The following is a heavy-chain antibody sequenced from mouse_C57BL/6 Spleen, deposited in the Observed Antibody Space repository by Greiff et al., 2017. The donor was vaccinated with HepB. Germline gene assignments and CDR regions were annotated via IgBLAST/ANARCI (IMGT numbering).Heavy chain of an antibody. J-gene: IGHJ3*01. CDR3: ATVGAY. CDR1: GFTFSDYG. Sequence: EVQRVESGGGLVKPGGSLKLSCAASGFTFSDYGMHWVRQAPEKGLEWVAYISSGSSTIYYADTVKGRFTISRDNAKNTLFLQMTSLRSEDTAMYYCATVGAYWGQGTLVTVSA. CDR2: ISSGSSTI. V-gene: IGHV5-17*01. D-gene: IGHD1-1*01.